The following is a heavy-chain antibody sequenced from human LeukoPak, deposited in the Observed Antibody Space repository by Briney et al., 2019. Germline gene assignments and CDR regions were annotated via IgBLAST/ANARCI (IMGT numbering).Heavy chain of an antibody. J-gene: IGHJ4*02. V-gene: IGHV4-4*02. CDR3: ARDRWGTAMVLGY. D-gene: IGHD5-18*01. CDR2: IYHSGST. Sequence: PSETLSLTCAVSGGSISSSNWWSWVRQPPGKGLEWIGEIYHSGSTNYNPSLKSRVTISVDKSKNQFSLKLSSVTAADTAVYYCARDRWGTAMVLGYWGQGTLVTVSS. CDR1: GGSISSSNW.